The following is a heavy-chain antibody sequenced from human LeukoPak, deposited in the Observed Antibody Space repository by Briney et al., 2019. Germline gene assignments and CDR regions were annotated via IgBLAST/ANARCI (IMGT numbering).Heavy chain of an antibody. V-gene: IGHV4-4*02. D-gene: IGHD3-22*01. J-gene: IGHJ4*02. CDR3: AGLVGRYSSGLYYYYFDY. CDR2: MYLSGTT. CDR1: GDSINSLDL. Sequence: SETLSLTCTVSGDSINSLDLWSWVRQPPGKGPEWIGEMYLSGTTHSNPSVKSRVTISIDKSKNQFFLNLSSVTAADTAVYYCAGLVGRYSSGLYYYYFDYWGQGTLVTVSS.